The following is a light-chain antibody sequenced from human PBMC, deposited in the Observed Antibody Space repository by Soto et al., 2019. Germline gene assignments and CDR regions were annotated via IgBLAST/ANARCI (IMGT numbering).Light chain of an antibody. V-gene: IGKV1-39*01. CDR3: QQSNSSPPT. CDR2: AAS. Sequence: NHITQCNSAEFGCGVVRITITCRASQSITNYLNWYQHKPGQAPNLLIYAASTLQAGVPSRFRGSGSGTDFTLTISSLQPEDFATYFCQQSNSSPPTLGGGTKVDIK. J-gene: IGKJ4*01. CDR1: QSITNY.